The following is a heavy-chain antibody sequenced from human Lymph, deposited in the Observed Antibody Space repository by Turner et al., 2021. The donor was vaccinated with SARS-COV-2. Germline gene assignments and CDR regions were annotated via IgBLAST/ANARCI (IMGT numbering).Heavy chain of an antibody. Sequence: QLQLQESGPGLVKPSETLSLTCTVSGGSISSSSYYWGWIRQPPGKGLEWIGSIYYSGSTYYNPSLKSRVTISVDTSKNQFSLKLSSVTAADMAVYHCARQRLTRYGMDVWGQGTTVTVSS. J-gene: IGHJ6*02. CDR3: ARQRLTRYGMDV. D-gene: IGHD2-21*02. CDR2: IYYSGST. V-gene: IGHV4-39*01. CDR1: GGSISSSSYY.